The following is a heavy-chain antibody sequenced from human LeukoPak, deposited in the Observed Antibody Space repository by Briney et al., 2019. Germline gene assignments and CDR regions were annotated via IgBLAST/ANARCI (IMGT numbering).Heavy chain of an antibody. CDR2: VSGSGGST. Sequence: GGSLRLSCAASGFTFSSYTMHWIRQAPGKGLEWVSGVSGSGGSTYYADSVKGRFTISRDTSKNTLFLQMNSLRAEDTAVYYCAREEYSSGPFYFDYWGQGTLVTVSS. D-gene: IGHD3-22*01. CDR1: GFTFSSYT. J-gene: IGHJ4*02. CDR3: AREEYSSGPFYFDY. V-gene: IGHV3-23*01.